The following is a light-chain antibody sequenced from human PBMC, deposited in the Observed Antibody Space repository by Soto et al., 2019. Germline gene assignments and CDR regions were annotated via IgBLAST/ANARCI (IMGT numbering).Light chain of an antibody. Sequence: QSALTQPPSASGSPGQSVTISCTGTSTDVGAYTYVSWYQQHPGKAPKLMLYEVTKRPSGVPDRFSGSKSGNTASLTVSGLQTEDEADYYCGSHAGNSNLVFGGGTKLTVL. CDR2: EVT. J-gene: IGLJ3*02. CDR1: STDVGAYTY. V-gene: IGLV2-8*01. CDR3: GSHAGNSNLV.